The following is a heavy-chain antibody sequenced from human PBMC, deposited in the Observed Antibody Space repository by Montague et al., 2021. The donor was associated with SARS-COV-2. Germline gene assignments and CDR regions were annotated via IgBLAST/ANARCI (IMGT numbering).Heavy chain of an antibody. D-gene: IGHD3-9*01. V-gene: IGHV2-70*11. J-gene: IGHJ6*02. CDR3: ARRTYDILTGYDNGIDF. CDR2: IDWDDDK. Sequence: PALVKPTQTLTLTCTFSGFSLSTSGMCVSWIRQPPGKALEWLARIDWDDDKYYSTSLKTRLTISKDTSKNQVVLTVTNMDPVDTATYYCARRTYDILTGYDNGIDFWGQGTTVTVSS. CDR1: GFSLSTSGMC.